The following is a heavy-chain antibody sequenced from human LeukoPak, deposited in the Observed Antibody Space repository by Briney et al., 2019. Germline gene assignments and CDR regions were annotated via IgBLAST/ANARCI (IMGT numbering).Heavy chain of an antibody. J-gene: IGHJ3*02. V-gene: IGHV3-23*01. Sequence: GGSLRLSCAASGFTFSSYAMSWVRQAPGKGLEWVSAISGSGGSTYYADSVKGRFTISRDNSKNTLYLQMNSLRAEDTAVYFCARDSNPNDGQVFYDAFDIWGQGTMVTVSS. CDR3: ARDSNPNDGQVFYDAFDI. CDR2: ISGSGGST. D-gene: IGHD5/OR15-5a*01. CDR1: GFTFSSYA.